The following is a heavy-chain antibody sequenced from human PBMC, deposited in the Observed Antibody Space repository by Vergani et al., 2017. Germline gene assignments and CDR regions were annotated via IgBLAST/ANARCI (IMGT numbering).Heavy chain of an antibody. V-gene: IGHV3-23*01. Sequence: EVQLLQSEGAVVQPGGSLRLSCVASGFTFSSHAMSWVRQGHGQGLEWVSSMKNTGDSTHYADSVKGRFTISRDNSKNTLYLQMNSLRAEDTAVYYCAKDGLGGRIAAGRGDFDYWGQGTLVTVSS. CDR3: AKDGLGGRIAAGRGDFDY. CDR1: GFTFSSHA. CDR2: MKNTGDST. J-gene: IGHJ4*02. D-gene: IGHD6-13*01.